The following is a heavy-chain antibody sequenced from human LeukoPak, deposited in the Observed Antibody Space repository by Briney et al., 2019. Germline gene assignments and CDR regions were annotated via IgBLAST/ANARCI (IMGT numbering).Heavy chain of an antibody. D-gene: IGHD3-10*01. CDR2: INPNSGGT. Sequence: ASVKVSCKASEYTFTGYYMHWVRQAPGQGLEWMGWINPNSGGTNYAQKFQGRVTITRDTSISTAYMELSRLRSDDTAVYYCARDIGIRGVITADYWGQGTLVTVSS. CDR3: ARDIGIRGVITADY. CDR1: EYTFTGYY. J-gene: IGHJ4*02. V-gene: IGHV1-2*02.